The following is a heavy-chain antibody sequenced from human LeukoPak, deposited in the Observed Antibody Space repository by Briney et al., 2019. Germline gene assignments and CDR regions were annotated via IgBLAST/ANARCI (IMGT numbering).Heavy chain of an antibody. CDR1: GFTFNTYG. CDR3: AKAKGGTTGDVFDI. D-gene: IGHD1-1*01. V-gene: IGHV3-33*06. Sequence: GGSLRLSCTASGFTFNTYGMHWVRQAPGKGLEWVAVVWYDGSNQYYADSVKGRFTISRDNSKNILYLQMNSLRAEDTAVYYCAKAKGGTTGDVFDIWGQGTMVTVFS. J-gene: IGHJ3*02. CDR2: VWYDGSNQ.